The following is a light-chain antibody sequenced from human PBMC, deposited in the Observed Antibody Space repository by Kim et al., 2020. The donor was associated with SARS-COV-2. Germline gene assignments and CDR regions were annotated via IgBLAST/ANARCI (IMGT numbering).Light chain of an antibody. CDR3: QQYNNWPMYT. CDR1: QSVSSN. V-gene: IGKV3-15*01. J-gene: IGKJ2*01. Sequence: VYPGERATLSCRASQSVSSNLAWYQQKPGQAPRLLIYGASTRATGIPARFSGSGSGTEFTLTISRLQSEDFAVYYCQQYNNWPMYTFGQGTKLEI. CDR2: GAS.